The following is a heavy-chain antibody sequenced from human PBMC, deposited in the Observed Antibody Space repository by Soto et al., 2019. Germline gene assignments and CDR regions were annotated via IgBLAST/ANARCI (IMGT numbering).Heavy chain of an antibody. CDR2: TPGSGGSA. Sequence: PGGSLRLSCAAPGFTFGTYAMNWVRQAPGKGLEWVSSTPGSGGSAYYADSVRGRFTISRDNSKNTVYLQLDSLRPEDSAIYYCAKGGSSGWFYFDFWGQGTQVTVSS. CDR1: GFTFGTYA. J-gene: IGHJ4*02. V-gene: IGHV3-23*01. CDR3: AKGGSSGWFYFDF. D-gene: IGHD6-19*01.